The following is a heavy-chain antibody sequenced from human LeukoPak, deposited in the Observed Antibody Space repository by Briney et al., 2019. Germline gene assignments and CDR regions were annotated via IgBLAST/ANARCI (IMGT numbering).Heavy chain of an antibody. V-gene: IGHV4-59*08. Sequence: SETLSLTCTVSGGSTSGHYWSWIRQPPGKGLEWIGYIYYSGSTNYNPSLKSRVTISVDTSKNQFSLKLSSVTAADTAVYYCARHWGDSPNHSDDLYAFDIWGQGTMVTVSS. CDR3: ARHWGDSPNHSDDLYAFDI. CDR2: IYYSGST. J-gene: IGHJ3*02. D-gene: IGHD1-14*01. CDR1: GGSTSGHY.